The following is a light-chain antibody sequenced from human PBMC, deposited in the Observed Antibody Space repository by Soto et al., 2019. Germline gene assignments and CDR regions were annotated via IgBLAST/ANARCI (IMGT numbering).Light chain of an antibody. V-gene: IGKV1-9*01. J-gene: IGKJ3*01. CDR2: AAS. CDR1: QGINNY. CDR3: QQLNTYPFT. Sequence: DIQLTQSPSFLSASVGDRVTITCRASQGINNYLAWYQQQPGKAPKLLIYAASTLQSGVPSRFSGRGSGTEFTLTISSLQPEDFATFYCQQLNTYPFTFGPGTKVAI.